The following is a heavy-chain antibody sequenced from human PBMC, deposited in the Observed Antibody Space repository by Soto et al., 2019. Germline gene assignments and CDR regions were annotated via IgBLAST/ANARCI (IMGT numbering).Heavy chain of an antibody. J-gene: IGHJ5*01. CDR2: ISGAISNM. V-gene: IGHV3-23*01. CDR3: AKVGYYNSGWFDS. Sequence: EVQLSGSGGGLAQPGGSLRLSCTASGFSFTAFAMSWVRRAPGKRLEWVSTISGAISNMYYADSVKGRFTVSRDNSKNTLFLQMNSLRDEDTATYYCAKVGYYNSGWFDSWGQGTLVTVSS. D-gene: IGHD3-10*01. CDR1: GFSFTAFA.